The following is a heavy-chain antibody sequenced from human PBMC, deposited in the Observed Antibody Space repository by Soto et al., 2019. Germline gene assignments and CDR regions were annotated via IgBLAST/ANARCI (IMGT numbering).Heavy chain of an antibody. Sequence: GGSLRLSCAASGFTFRTYWMHWVRQAPGKGLVWVSRITGDGSTTSYVDSVKGRFTISRDNAKNTLYLQMNSLGAEDTAVYYCARDWQYGLDVWGQGTTVTAP. J-gene: IGHJ6*02. CDR1: GFTFRTYW. CDR2: ITGDGSTT. V-gene: IGHV3-74*01. CDR3: ARDWQYGLDV.